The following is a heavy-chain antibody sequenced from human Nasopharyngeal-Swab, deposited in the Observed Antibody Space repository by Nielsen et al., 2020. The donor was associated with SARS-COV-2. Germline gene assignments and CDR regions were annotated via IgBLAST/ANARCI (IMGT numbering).Heavy chain of an antibody. CDR2: IYYSGST. V-gene: IGHV4-59*01. D-gene: IGHD3-9*01. Sequence: WIRQPPGKGLEWIGYIYYSGSTNYNPSLKSRVTISVDTSKNQFSLKLSSVTAADTAVYYCARALRYFDWSGSWWFDPWGQGTPVTVSS. CDR3: ARALRYFDWSGSWWFDP. J-gene: IGHJ5*02.